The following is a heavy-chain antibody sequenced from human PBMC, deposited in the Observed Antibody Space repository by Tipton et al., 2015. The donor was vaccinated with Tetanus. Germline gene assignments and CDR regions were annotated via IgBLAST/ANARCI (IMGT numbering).Heavy chain of an antibody. V-gene: IGHV3-23*01. Sequence: SLRLSCAASGFTFSTCAMSWVRQAPGKGLEWVSAISDFGSSTYYAASVKGRFTISRDNSKNTLYLQMNSLRAEDTAVYYCAKEATRVTVFDYWGQGTLVTVSS. D-gene: IGHD4-17*01. J-gene: IGHJ4*02. CDR1: GFTFSTCA. CDR3: AKEATRVTVFDY. CDR2: ISDFGSST.